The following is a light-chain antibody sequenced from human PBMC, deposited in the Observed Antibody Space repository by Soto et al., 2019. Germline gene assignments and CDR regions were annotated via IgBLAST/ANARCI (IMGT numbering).Light chain of an antibody. CDR2: RAS. V-gene: IGKV3-15*01. Sequence: EIVMTQSPATLSVSPGESATLSCRASQNINSNLAWYQQKPGQAPRLLIYRASTMATGIPARFSGSGSGTEFTLTISSLQSEDFATYYCQQSYSTPLTFGGGTKVEIK. CDR1: QNINSN. CDR3: QQSYSTPLT. J-gene: IGKJ4*01.